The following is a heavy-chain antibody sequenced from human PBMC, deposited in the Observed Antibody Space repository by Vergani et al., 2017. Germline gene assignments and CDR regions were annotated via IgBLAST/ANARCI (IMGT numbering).Heavy chain of an antibody. CDR1: GFTVSSNY. V-gene: IGHV3-53*01. CDR2: IYSGGST. D-gene: IGHD3-22*01. J-gene: IGHJ6*02. CDR3: VGTYYYDSSGYRYYYYGMDV. Sequence: VQLVESGGGVVQPGRSLRLSCAASGFTVSSNYMSWVRQAPGKGLEWVSVIYSGGSTYYADSVKGRFTISRDNSKNTLYLQMNSLRAEDTAVYYCVGTYYYDSSGYRYYYYGMDVWGQGTTVTVSS.